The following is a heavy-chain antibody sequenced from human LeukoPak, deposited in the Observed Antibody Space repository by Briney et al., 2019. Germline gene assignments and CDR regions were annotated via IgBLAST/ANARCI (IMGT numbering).Heavy chain of an antibody. D-gene: IGHD2-15*01. Sequence: GGSLRLSCAASRFIFSNYAMHWVRQAPGKGLDWVAVISYHGRDQFYADCVKGRFTISRDSSKDTLYLQMNSLRTEDTAVYYCVRQDCSGGSCYLDYWGQGTLVTVSS. CDR1: RFIFSNYA. J-gene: IGHJ4*02. CDR2: ISYHGRDQ. CDR3: VRQDCSGGSCYLDY. V-gene: IGHV3-30*04.